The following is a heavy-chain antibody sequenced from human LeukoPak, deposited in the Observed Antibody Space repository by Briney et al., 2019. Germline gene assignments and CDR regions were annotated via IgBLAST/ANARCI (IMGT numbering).Heavy chain of an antibody. J-gene: IGHJ6*02. Sequence: SQTLSLTCTVSGGSISSGGYYWSWIRQHPGKGLEWIGYIYYSGSTYYNPSLKSRVTISVDTSKNQFSLKLSSVTAADTAVYYCARSGIRNYYYGMDVWGQGTTVTVSS. CDR1: GGSISSGGYY. D-gene: IGHD1-26*01. CDR2: IYYSGST. V-gene: IGHV4-31*03. CDR3: ARSGIRNYYYGMDV.